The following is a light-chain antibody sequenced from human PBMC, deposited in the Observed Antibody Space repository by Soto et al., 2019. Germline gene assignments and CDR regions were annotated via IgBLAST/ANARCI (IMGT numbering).Light chain of an antibody. CDR3: QQYNNWPQT. J-gene: IGKJ1*01. Sequence: IGMTPSPATLSVSPGAGTTLSCRASQNVATNLAWYQQRPGQAPRLLIYGASKRAIGLPARFSGSGSGTEFTLTITSLQSEDFAVYYCQQYNNWPQTFGQGTKVDIK. CDR2: GAS. V-gene: IGKV3-15*01. CDR1: QNVATN.